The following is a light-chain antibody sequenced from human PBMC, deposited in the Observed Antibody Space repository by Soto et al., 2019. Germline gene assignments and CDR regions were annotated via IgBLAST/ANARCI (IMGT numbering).Light chain of an antibody. V-gene: IGKV1-9*01. CDR2: TAS. Sequence: DIQLTQSPSFLSASVGYRVTITCRASQGIRSYLAWYQQKPGKAPNLLIFTASTLQSGVPSRLSGSGSGTEFTLTISSLQPEDFAIYCCQQLNSFPQTVGQGTRLDIK. CDR1: QGIRSY. J-gene: IGKJ2*01. CDR3: QQLNSFPQT.